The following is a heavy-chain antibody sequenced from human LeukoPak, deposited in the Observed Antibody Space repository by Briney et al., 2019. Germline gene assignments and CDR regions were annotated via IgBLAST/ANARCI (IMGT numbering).Heavy chain of an antibody. CDR1: GFTFSSYW. J-gene: IGHJ4*02. V-gene: IGHV3-7*03. Sequence: PGGSLRLSCAASGFTFSSYWMSWVRQAPGKGLEWVANIKQDGSEKYYVDSVKGRFTVSRDNAKNSLYLQMNSLRADDTAMYYCARGLMGGYPRFDYWGQGTLVTVSS. D-gene: IGHD3-22*01. CDR3: ARGLMGGYPRFDY. CDR2: IKQDGSEK.